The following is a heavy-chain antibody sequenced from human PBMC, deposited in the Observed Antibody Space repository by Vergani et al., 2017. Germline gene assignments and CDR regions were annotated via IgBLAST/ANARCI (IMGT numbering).Heavy chain of an antibody. J-gene: IGHJ4*02. CDR3: ARASSDYDFWSGYYTHHGY. Sequence: QVQLVQSGAEVKKPGASVKVSCKASGYTFTSYGISWVRQAPGQGLEWMGWISAYNGNTNYAQKLQGRVTMTTDTSTSTAYMELRSLRSDDTAVYYCARASSDYDFWSGYYTHHGYWGQGTLVTVSS. D-gene: IGHD3-3*01. CDR2: ISAYNGNT. CDR1: GYTFTSYG. V-gene: IGHV1-18*01.